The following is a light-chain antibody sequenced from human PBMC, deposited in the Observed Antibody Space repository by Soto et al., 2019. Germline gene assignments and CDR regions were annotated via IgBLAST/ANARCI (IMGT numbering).Light chain of an antibody. Sequence: TVMTPSPTTMSVCPGERANLSCRASQGVTSDLAWYQHKPGQAPRLLIYGASTGATGIPARFSGSGSGTEFTLTINSLQSEDFAIYYCQQYNRWPITFGGGTKVDIK. CDR1: QGVTSD. J-gene: IGKJ4*01. CDR2: GAS. CDR3: QQYNRWPIT. V-gene: IGKV3-15*01.